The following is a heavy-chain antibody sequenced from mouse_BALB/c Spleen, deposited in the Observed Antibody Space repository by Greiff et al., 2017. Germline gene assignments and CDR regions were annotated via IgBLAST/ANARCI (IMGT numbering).Heavy chain of an antibody. Sequence: DVMLVESGGGLVQPGGSLRLSCATSGFTFSDFYMEWVRQPPGKRLEWIAASRNKANDYTTEYSASVKGRFIVSRDTSQSILYLQMNALRAEDTAIYYCARERGLRRGFAYWGQGTLVTVSA. CDR2: SRNKANDYTT. CDR3: ARERGLRRGFAY. CDR1: GFTFSDFY. D-gene: IGHD2-4*01. J-gene: IGHJ3*01. V-gene: IGHV7-1*02.